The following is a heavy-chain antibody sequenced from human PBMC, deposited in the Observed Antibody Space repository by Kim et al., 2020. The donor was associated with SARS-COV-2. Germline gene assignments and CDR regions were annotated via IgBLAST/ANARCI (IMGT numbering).Heavy chain of an antibody. Sequence: TYYADSVKGRFTIARDNSKNTLYLQMNSLRAEDTAVYYCAKRVWDWYFDLWGRGTLVTVSS. V-gene: IGHV3-23*01. J-gene: IGHJ2*01. CDR2: T. D-gene: IGHD7-27*01. CDR3: AKRVWDWYFDL.